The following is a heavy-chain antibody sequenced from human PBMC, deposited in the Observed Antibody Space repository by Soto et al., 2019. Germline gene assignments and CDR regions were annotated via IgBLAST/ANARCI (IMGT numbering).Heavy chain of an antibody. V-gene: IGHV1-18*01. D-gene: IGHD3-22*01. Sequence: ASVKVSCTDSGYTFTSYGSSWVRQAPGQGLEWMGWISAYNGNTNYAQKLQGRVTMTTDTSTSTAYMELRSLRSDDTAVYHCARWYYDSSGYPESGYNYYYYGMDVWGQGTAVTVSS. CDR3: ARWYYDSSGYPESGYNYYYYGMDV. CDR2: ISAYNGNT. CDR1: GYTFTSYG. J-gene: IGHJ6*02.